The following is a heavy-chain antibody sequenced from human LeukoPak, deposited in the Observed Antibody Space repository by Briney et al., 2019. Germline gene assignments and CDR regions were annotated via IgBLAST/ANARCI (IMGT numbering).Heavy chain of an antibody. CDR3: ARDPGPRTWIQLWADYYGMDV. Sequence: GASVKVSCKASGYTFTSYGISWVRQAPGQGLEWMGWISAYNGNTNYAQEVQGRVTMTTDTSTSTAYMELRSLRSDDTAVYYCARDPGPRTWIQLWADYYGMDVWGQGTTVTVSS. V-gene: IGHV1-18*01. J-gene: IGHJ6*02. D-gene: IGHD5-18*01. CDR2: ISAYNGNT. CDR1: GYTFTSYG.